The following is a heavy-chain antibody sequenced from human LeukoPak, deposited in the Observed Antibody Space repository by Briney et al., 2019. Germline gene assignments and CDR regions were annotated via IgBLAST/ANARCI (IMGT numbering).Heavy chain of an antibody. CDR2: IYPGDSDT. D-gene: IGHD2-8*01. Sequence: WESLKISCKGSGYSFTTYWIAWVRQMPGKGLEWMGIIYPGDSDTRYSPSFQGQVTISADKSIATAYLQWNSLKASDTAMYYCARTKGDSGPGDPWGQGTVDTVSS. J-gene: IGHJ5*02. CDR1: GYSFTTYW. V-gene: IGHV5-51*01. CDR3: ARTKGDSGPGDP.